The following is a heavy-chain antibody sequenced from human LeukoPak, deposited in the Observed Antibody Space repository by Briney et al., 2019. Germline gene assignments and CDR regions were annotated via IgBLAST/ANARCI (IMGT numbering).Heavy chain of an antibody. CDR2: VSGSGGST. J-gene: IGHJ4*02. V-gene: IGHV3-23*01. Sequence: PGRSLRLSCAASGVTFSSYAMSWGRQAPGEGQEWVSAVSGSGGSTYYADSVKGRFTISRDNSKNTLSLQLNSLRAEDTAVYYCAKDRFPQTSQRPLSFDYWGQGTLVTVSS. CDR3: AKDRFPQTSQRPLSFDY. CDR1: GVTFSSYA. D-gene: IGHD2/OR15-2a*01.